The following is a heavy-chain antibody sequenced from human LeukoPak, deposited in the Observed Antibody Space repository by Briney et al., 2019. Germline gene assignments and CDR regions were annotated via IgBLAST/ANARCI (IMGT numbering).Heavy chain of an antibody. V-gene: IGHV1-2*06. CDR3: ARDPSITMVRGARDY. CDR1: GYTFTGYY. J-gene: IGHJ4*02. D-gene: IGHD3-10*01. CDR2: INPNSGGT. Sequence: ASVKVSCKASGYTFTGYYMHWLRQAPGQGLEWMGRINPNSGGTNYAQKFQGRVTMTRDTSISTAYMELSRLRSDDTAVYYCARDPSITMVRGARDYWGQGTLVTVSS.